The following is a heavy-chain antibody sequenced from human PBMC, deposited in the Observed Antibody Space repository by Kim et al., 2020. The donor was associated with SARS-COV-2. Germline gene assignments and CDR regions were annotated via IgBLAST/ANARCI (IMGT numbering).Heavy chain of an antibody. Sequence: GGSLRLSCAVSGFTFSSYSMNWVRQAPGKGLEWVSSISTSSSYIYYADSVKGRFTISRDNAKNSLYLQMNSLRAEDTAVYYCARATYYDFWSGYLGVQRYYSMDVWGQGTTVTVSS. V-gene: IGHV3-21*01. J-gene: IGHJ6*02. D-gene: IGHD3-3*01. CDR1: GFTFSSYS. CDR3: ARATYYDFWSGYLGVQRYYSMDV. CDR2: ISTSSSYI.